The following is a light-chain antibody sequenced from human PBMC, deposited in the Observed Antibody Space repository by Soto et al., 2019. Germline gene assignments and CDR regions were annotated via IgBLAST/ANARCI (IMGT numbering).Light chain of an antibody. CDR3: QQYNSAPPLA. CDR2: AAS. CDR1: QGVSNF. Sequence: DIQMTQSPSSLSVSVGDRATITCRASQGVSNFLAWYQQKPGQVPKLLIYAASTLQTGVPSRFSGSGSGTDFTLTISSLQPEDVGTYYCQQYNSAPPLAFGGGTKVEIK. J-gene: IGKJ4*01. V-gene: IGKV1-27*01.